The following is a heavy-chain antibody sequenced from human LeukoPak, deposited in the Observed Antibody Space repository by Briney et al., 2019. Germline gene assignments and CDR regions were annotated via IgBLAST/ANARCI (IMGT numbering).Heavy chain of an antibody. D-gene: IGHD2-2*01. V-gene: IGHV1-2*02. J-gene: IGHJ5*02. Sequence: ASVKVSCKASGYTFTDYYMHWVRQAPGQGLEWMGWINPNSGGTNYAQKFQGRVTMTRDTSISTAYMELSRLRSDDTAVYYCARPKQGSSAPRSWFDPWGQGTLVTVSS. CDR1: GYTFTDYY. CDR3: ARPKQGSSAPRSWFDP. CDR2: INPNSGGT.